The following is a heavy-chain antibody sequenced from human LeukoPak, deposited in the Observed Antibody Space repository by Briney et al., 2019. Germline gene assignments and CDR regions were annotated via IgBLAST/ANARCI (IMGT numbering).Heavy chain of an antibody. D-gene: IGHD2-15*01. J-gene: IGHJ3*02. Sequence: PGGSLRLSCAASGFTFDDYAMHWVRQAPGKGLEWVSGISWNSGSIGYADSVKGRFTISRDNAKNSLYLQMNSLRAEDTAVYYCARGYCGGGSCYRSAFDIWGQGTMVTVSS. CDR2: ISWNSGSI. CDR1: GFTFDDYA. V-gene: IGHV3-9*01. CDR3: ARGYCGGGSCYRSAFDI.